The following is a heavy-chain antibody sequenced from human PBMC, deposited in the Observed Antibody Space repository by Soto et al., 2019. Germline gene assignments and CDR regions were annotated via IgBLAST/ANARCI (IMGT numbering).Heavy chain of an antibody. Sequence: EVQLVESGGGLVKPGGSLRLSCEASGFTFSSYNMNWVRQAPGKGLEWVSSISGSGSYIYYADSVMGRFTISRDNAKNSLYLQMNGLRAEDTAVYYCTRGSACDYWGQGTLVTVSS. V-gene: IGHV3-21*01. CDR3: TRGSACDY. CDR2: ISGSGSYI. CDR1: GFTFSSYN. J-gene: IGHJ4*02.